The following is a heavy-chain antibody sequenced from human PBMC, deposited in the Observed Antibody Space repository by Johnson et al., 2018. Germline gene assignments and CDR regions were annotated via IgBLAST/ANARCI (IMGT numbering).Heavy chain of an antibody. D-gene: IGHD6-19*01. Sequence: VQLLESGGGVVQPGRSLRLSCAASGFTFSSYGMHWVRQAPGKGLEWVAVISYDGSNKYYADSVEGRFTISRDNSKTTLYLQMNSRRAGDTAVYYFAKASSCWITAGFDIWGQGTMVTVSS. CDR3: AKASSCWITAGFDI. J-gene: IGHJ3*02. CDR2: ISYDGSNK. V-gene: IGHV3-30*18. CDR1: GFTFSSYG.